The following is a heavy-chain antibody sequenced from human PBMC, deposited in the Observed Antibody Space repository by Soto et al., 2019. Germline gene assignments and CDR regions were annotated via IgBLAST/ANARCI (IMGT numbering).Heavy chain of an antibody. CDR2: IYSGGST. J-gene: IGHJ3*02. Sequence: SCAASGFTVSSNYMSWVRQAPGKGLEWVSVIYSGGSTYYADSVKGRFTISRDNSKNTLYLQMNSLRAEDTAVYYCARERGYSYGYDAFDIWGQGTMVTVSS. CDR3: ARERGYSYGYDAFDI. CDR1: GFTVSSNY. V-gene: IGHV3-53*01. D-gene: IGHD5-18*01.